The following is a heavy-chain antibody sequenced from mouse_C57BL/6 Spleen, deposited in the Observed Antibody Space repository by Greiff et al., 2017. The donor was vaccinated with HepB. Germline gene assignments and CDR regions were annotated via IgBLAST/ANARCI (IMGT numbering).Heavy chain of an antibody. CDR2: IYPGDGDT. J-gene: IGHJ2*01. CDR1: GYAFSSSW. CDR3: ARKNRDYFDY. V-gene: IGHV1-82*01. Sequence: QVQLKESGPELVKPGASVKISCKASGYAFSSSWMNWVKQRPGKGLEWIGRIYPGDGDTNYNGKFKGKATLTADKSSSTAYMQLSSLTSEDSAVYFCARKNRDYFDYWGQGTTLTVSS.